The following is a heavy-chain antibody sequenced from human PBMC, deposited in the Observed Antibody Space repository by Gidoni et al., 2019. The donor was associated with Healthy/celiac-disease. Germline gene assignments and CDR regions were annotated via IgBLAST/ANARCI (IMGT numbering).Heavy chain of an antibody. V-gene: IGHV1-46*01. CDR2: INPSGGST. Sequence: QVQLVQSGAEVKKPGASVKVSCKASGYTFTSYYMHWVRQAPGQGLEWMGIINPSGGSTSYAQKCQGRVNMTRDRSTSTVYMELSSLRSEDTAVYYCARTTITARVGGSHFDYWGQGTLVTVSS. CDR3: ARTTITARVGGSHFDY. J-gene: IGHJ4*02. CDR1: GYTFTSYY. D-gene: IGHD5-18*01.